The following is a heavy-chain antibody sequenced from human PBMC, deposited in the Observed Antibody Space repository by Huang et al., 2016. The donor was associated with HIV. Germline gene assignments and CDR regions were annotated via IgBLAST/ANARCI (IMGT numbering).Heavy chain of an antibody. V-gene: IGHV4-39*01. CDR3: ASQHIGAAATWF. J-gene: IGHJ4*02. CDR1: GDFISSTNSY. D-gene: IGHD6-13*01. Sequence: QLQLQESGPGQVKPSETLSLTCTVSGDFISSTNSYWGWIRQSPGKGLEWVGGVYQRGSTNYNPSLKIRVTLSVDTSRNQFSLRLNSVTAADTAVYYCASQHIGAAATWFWGRGTQVAVSS. CDR2: VYQRGST.